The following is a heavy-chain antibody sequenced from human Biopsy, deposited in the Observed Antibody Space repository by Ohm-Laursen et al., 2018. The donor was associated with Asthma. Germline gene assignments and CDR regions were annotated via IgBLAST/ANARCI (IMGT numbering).Heavy chain of an antibody. V-gene: IGHV1-69*13. CDR2: INSVFGTT. J-gene: IGHJ4*02. Sequence: SVKVSCNSLGGTFNTYVIGWVRQAPGQGLEWIGGINSVFGTTTYPQKFQDRVTITADDSTSTVYMELSSLRSEDTAVYYCARKAGSCISRTCYSLDFWGQGTLVTVSS. D-gene: IGHD2-2*01. CDR3: ARKAGSCISRTCYSLDF. CDR1: GGTFNTYV.